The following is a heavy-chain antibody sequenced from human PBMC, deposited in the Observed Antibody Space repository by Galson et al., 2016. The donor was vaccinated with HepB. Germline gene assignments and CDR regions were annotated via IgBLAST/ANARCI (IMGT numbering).Heavy chain of an antibody. Sequence: SETLSLTCNVSGASISSASYYWGWIRQPPGKGLEWIASIHISGRTYFDPSLKSRVTISLDTSKNQFSLTLTSVTAADTAVYYCASPGAGSYAYWGRGTLVTVA. CDR2: IHISGRT. J-gene: IGHJ4*02. V-gene: IGHV4-39*01. CDR1: GASISSASYY. CDR3: ASPGAGSYAY. D-gene: IGHD1-26*01.